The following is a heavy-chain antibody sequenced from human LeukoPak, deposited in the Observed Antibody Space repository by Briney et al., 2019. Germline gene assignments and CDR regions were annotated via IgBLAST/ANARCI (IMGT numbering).Heavy chain of an antibody. CDR1: GYTFSSYA. CDR2: ISAYNGNT. CDR3: ARFNYYDDAFDI. D-gene: IGHD3-22*01. J-gene: IGHJ3*02. Sequence: ASVKVSCKASGYTFSSYAISWVRQAPGQRLEWMGWISAYNGNTNYAQKLQGRVTMTTDTSTSTAYMELRSLRSDDTAVYYCARFNYYDDAFDIWGQGTMVTVSS. V-gene: IGHV1-18*01.